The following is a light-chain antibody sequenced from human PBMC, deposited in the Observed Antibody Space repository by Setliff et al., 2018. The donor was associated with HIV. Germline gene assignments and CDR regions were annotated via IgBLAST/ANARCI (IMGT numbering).Light chain of an antibody. CDR2: EVT. V-gene: IGLV2-14*01. J-gene: IGLJ1*01. CDR3: SSYTSNNTLYV. Sequence: QSALTQPASVSGYPGMSVTISCAGTSSDVGGYNYVSWYQQHPGKAPRLLIYEVTNRPSGVSDRFSGSKSGNTASLTISGVQAEDEADYYCSSYTSNNTLYVFGTGTKGTVL. CDR1: SSDVGGYNY.